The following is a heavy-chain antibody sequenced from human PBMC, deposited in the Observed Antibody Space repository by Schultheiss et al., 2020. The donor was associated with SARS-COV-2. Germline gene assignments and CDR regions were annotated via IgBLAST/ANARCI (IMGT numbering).Heavy chain of an antibody. CDR3: ARMSAGLTHFDY. CDR2: IYWDGDK. CDR1: GFSLSNSGMA. J-gene: IGHJ4*02. D-gene: IGHD1-1*01. Sequence: SGPTLVKPTQTLTLTCTFSGFSLSNSGMAVGWVRQPPGKALEWLALIYWDGDKRYSPSLKSRLIISKDTSNNQVVLTLTNMDPVDTATYYCARMSAGLTHFDYWGQGTLVTVSS. V-gene: IGHV2-5*02.